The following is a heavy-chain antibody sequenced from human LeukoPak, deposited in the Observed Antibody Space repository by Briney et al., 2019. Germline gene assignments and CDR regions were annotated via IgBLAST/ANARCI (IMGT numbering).Heavy chain of an antibody. CDR2: IKQDGSEK. Sequence: GGSLRLSCAASGFTFSSYWMSWVRQAPGKGLEWVANIKQDGSEKNYVDSVKGRFTISRDNAKNSLYLQMNSLRVEDTAVYYCASYSSTWGWFDPWGQGTLVTVSS. CDR1: GFTFSSYW. V-gene: IGHV3-7*01. J-gene: IGHJ5*02. CDR3: ASYSSTWGWFDP. D-gene: IGHD6-13*01.